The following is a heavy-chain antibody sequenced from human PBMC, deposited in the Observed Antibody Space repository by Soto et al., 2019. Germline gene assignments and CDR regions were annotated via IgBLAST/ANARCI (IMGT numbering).Heavy chain of an antibody. CDR1: GGSLSSSSCY. Sequence: SETLSLTCTVSGGSLSSSSCYWGWLRQPPGKGLEWIGSIYYSGSTYYNPSLKSRVTISVDTSKNQFSLKLSSVTAADTAVYYCARHNGPLYVGYYYDMDVWGQGITVTVSS. CDR3: ARHNGPLYVGYYYDMDV. D-gene: IGHD3-16*01. CDR2: IYYSGST. J-gene: IGHJ6*02. V-gene: IGHV4-39*01.